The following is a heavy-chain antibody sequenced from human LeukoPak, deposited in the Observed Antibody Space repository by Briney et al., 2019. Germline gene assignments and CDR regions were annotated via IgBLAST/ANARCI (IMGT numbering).Heavy chain of an antibody. CDR3: AKDSSSGSGPYFDH. Sequence: GGSLRLSCAASGFTFSSYAMHWVRQAPGKGLEWVAVISYDGSNEYSADSVKGRFTISRDISKNTLYLQMNSLRGADTAVYYCAKDSSSGSGPYFDHWGQGTLVTVSS. D-gene: IGHD3-10*01. J-gene: IGHJ4*02. CDR2: ISYDGSNE. V-gene: IGHV3-30*04. CDR1: GFTFSSYA.